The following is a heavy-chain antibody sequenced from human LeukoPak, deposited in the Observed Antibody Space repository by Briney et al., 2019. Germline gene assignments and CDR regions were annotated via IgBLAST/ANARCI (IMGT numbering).Heavy chain of an antibody. J-gene: IGHJ4*02. V-gene: IGHV3-23*01. CDR3: VKDIRGDYGSFNY. CDR1: GFTFSSYA. D-gene: IGHD4-17*01. CDR2: LRGSGGST. Sequence: PGGSLRLSCAASGFTFSSYAMSWVRQAPGKGLEWVSALRGSGGSTYYADSVKGRFTISRDNSKNTLYLQMNSLRAEDTAVYYCVKDIRGDYGSFNYWGQGALVAVSS.